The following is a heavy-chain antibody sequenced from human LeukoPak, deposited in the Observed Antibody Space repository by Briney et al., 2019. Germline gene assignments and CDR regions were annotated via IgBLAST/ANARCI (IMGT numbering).Heavy chain of an antibody. D-gene: IGHD3-22*01. CDR1: GFTFSSYA. V-gene: IGHV3-23*01. J-gene: IGHJ3*02. CDR3: AKGDSSGYYDAFDI. Sequence: GGSLRLSCAASGFTFSSYAMNWVRQPPGKGLERVSGISGSGGSTYYADSVKGRFTISRDNSKNTLYLQMNSLRAEDTAVYYCAKGDSSGYYDAFDIWGQGTMVTVSS. CDR2: ISGSGGST.